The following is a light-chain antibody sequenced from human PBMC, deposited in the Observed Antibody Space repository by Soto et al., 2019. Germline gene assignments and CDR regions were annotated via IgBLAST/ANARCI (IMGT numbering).Light chain of an antibody. Sequence: DIQMTHSPSSLSASVGDRVTITCRASQSISTYLNWYQRKPGKAPNLLIYDASSLQGGVPSRFSRSGSAKDFSITISSLQAEDFATHYCSQTYRIPWTLGQGTQVDIX. CDR3: SQTYRIPWT. CDR1: QSISTY. V-gene: IGKV1-39*01. J-gene: IGKJ1*01. CDR2: DAS.